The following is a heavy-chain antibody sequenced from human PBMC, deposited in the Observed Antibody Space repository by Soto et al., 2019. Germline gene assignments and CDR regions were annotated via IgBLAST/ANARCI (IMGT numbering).Heavy chain of an antibody. CDR1: GYSFASNY. D-gene: IGHD5-18*01. CDR3: AYSKIQLYYSSNWFDP. J-gene: IGHJ5*02. Sequence: GASVKVSCEASGYSFASNYRHWLRQAPRQGLEWMGIINPSGGSTSYAQKFQGRVTMTRDTSTSTVYMELSSLRSEDTAVYYCAYSKIQLYYSSNWFDPWGQGTLVTVSS. CDR2: INPSGGST. V-gene: IGHV1-46*03.